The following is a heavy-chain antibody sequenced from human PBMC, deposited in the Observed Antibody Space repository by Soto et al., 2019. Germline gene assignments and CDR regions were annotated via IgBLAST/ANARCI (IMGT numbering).Heavy chain of an antibody. CDR1: AYTFTGYY. Sequence: ASVKVSCKASAYTFTGYYMHWVRQAPGQGLEWMGWINPNSGGTNYAQKFQGWVTMTRDTSISTAYMELSRLRTDDTAVYYCAREGRKATISPYYYYGMDVWGQGTTVTVSS. V-gene: IGHV1-2*04. CDR2: INPNSGGT. J-gene: IGHJ6*02. D-gene: IGHD5-12*01. CDR3: AREGRKATISPYYYYGMDV.